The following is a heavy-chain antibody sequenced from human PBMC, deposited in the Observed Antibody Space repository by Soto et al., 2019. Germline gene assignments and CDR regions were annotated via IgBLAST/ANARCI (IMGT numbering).Heavy chain of an antibody. CDR2: ISGSGGST. D-gene: IGHD6-19*01. Sequence: RGALIVSCAASVFTFSSYAMSWVRQAPGKGLEWVSAISGSGGSTYYADSVKGRFTISRDNSKNTLYLQMNSLRAEDTAVYYCAKRYSSGWYWKQTDYFDYWGQGTLVTVSS. V-gene: IGHV3-23*01. J-gene: IGHJ4*02. CDR3: AKRYSSGWYWKQTDYFDY. CDR1: VFTFSSYA.